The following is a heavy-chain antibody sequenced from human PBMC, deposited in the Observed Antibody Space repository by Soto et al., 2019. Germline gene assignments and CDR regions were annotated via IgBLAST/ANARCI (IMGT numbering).Heavy chain of an antibody. V-gene: IGHV1-69*01. Sequence: QAHLVQSGAEVKMPGSSVRVSCASSGGAFSTSDIGWVRQAPGQGLEWMGGIIPVFGAANYAQKFKGRVTITADESTRTAYLEMSSLKPEDTATYYCARDPRSGWAHDAFDVWGPGTSIIVSS. CDR3: ARDPRSGWAHDAFDV. CDR2: IIPVFGAA. CDR1: GGAFSTSD. J-gene: IGHJ3*01. D-gene: IGHD3-22*01.